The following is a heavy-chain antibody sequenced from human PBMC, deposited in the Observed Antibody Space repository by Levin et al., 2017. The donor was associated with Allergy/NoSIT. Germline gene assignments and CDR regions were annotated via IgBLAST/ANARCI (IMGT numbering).Heavy chain of an antibody. CDR2: IGGSGGST. CDR1: GFTFSSYA. J-gene: IGHJ4*02. D-gene: IGHD3-9*01. Sequence: LSGGSLRLSCAVSGFTFSSYALSWVRQAPGKGLEWVSAIGGSGGSTYYADSVKGRFTISRDNSKNTLYLQMNSLRAEDTAVYYCAKYGDYDILTGYSNFDYWGQGTLVTVSS. V-gene: IGHV3-23*01. CDR3: AKYGDYDILTGYSNFDY.